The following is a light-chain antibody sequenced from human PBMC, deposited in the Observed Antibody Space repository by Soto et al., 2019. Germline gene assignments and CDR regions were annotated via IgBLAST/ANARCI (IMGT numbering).Light chain of an antibody. Sequence: QSALTQPPSASGSPGHSVTISCPGTSSDGVGYNYVSWYQQHPGKAPKLMIYEVSKRPSGVPDRFSGSKSGNTASLTVSGLQAEDEADYYCSSYAGSNNYVFGTGTKVTV. CDR2: EVS. CDR3: SSYAGSNNYV. CDR1: SSDGVGYNY. J-gene: IGLJ1*01. V-gene: IGLV2-8*01.